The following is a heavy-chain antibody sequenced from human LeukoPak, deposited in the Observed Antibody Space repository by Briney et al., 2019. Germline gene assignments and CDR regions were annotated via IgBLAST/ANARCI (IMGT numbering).Heavy chain of an antibody. V-gene: IGHV1-69*04. CDR2: VIPILGIA. J-gene: IGHJ4*02. Sequence: SVKVSCKASGDTFSTYTFSWVRQAPGQGLEWMGRVIPILGIANYAQKFQGRVTITADKSTSTAYMELSSLRSEDTAVYYCARDPGIAAAGYWGQGTLVTVSS. CDR1: GDTFSTYT. D-gene: IGHD6-13*01. CDR3: ARDPGIAAAGY.